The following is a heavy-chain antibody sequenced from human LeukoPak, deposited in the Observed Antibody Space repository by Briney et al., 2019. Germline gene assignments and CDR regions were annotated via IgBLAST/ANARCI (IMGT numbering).Heavy chain of an antibody. D-gene: IGHD6-13*01. CDR3: AGAAAAAGTLRWDYYFYYMDV. J-gene: IGHJ6*03. CDR2: ISAYNGNT. V-gene: IGHV1-18*01. Sequence: ASVKVSCKASGYTFTSYGTSWVRQAPGQGLEWMGWISAYNGNTKYAQKLQGRVTMTTDTSTSTAYMELRSLRSDDTAVYYCAGAAAAAGTLRWDYYFYYMDVWGKGTTVTVSS. CDR1: GYTFTSYG.